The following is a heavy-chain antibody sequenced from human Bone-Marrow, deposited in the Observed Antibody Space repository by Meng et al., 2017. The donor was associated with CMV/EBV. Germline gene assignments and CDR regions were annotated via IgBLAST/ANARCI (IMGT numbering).Heavy chain of an antibody. D-gene: IGHD1-26*01. CDR3: TKANGGSYRRYYSDS. V-gene: IGHV3-23*01. CDR2: IISSGGIT. Sequence: SGFLFSASAMTWVRQAPGKGLEWVSAIISSGGITYSAYSLHGRFTIFTYTSKNTVYLHMNSLSAEAPAVYYCTKANGGSYRRYYSDSWGPGSLVTVSS. J-gene: IGHJ5*01. CDR1: GFLFSASA.